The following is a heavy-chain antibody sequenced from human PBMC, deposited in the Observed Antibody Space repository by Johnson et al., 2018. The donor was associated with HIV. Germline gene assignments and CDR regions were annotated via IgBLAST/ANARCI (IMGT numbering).Heavy chain of an antibody. CDR2: ISSAGTDK. CDR1: GFTFSSFG. Sequence: QVQLVESGGGVVQPGRSLRLSCAVSGFTFSSFGMHWVRQAPGKGLEWMAVISSAGTDKYYADSVKGRFTISRDNSKNTLYLQMNSLKTEDTAGYYCAKDFGIVVVKSAFDIWGQGTMVTVSS. CDR3: AKDFGIVVVKSAFDI. J-gene: IGHJ3*02. D-gene: IGHD3-22*01. V-gene: IGHV3-30*18.